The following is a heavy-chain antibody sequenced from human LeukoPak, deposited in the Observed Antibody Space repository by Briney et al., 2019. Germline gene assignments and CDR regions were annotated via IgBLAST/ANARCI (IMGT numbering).Heavy chain of an antibody. Sequence: SETLSLTCAVSGGSISSSNWWSWVRQPPGKGLEWIGEIYHSGSTNYNPSLKSRVTISVDTSKNQFSLKLSSVTAADTAVYYCARLTTTSKYGMDVWGQGTTVTVSS. J-gene: IGHJ6*02. D-gene: IGHD4-11*01. CDR2: IYHSGST. CDR1: GGSISSSNW. CDR3: ARLTTTSKYGMDV. V-gene: IGHV4-4*02.